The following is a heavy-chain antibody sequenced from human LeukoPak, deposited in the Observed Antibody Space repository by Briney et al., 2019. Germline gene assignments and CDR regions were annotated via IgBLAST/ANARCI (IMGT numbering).Heavy chain of an antibody. CDR3: ARVGWSRRGYFDY. CDR2: ISGSGGST. V-gene: IGHV3-23*01. D-gene: IGHD3-10*01. Sequence: GGSLRLSCAASGFTFSSYAMSWVRQAPGKGLEWVSAISGSGGSTYYADSVKGRFTISRDNSKNTLYLQMNSLRAEDTAVYYCARVGWSRRGYFDYWGQGTLVTVSS. CDR1: GFTFSSYA. J-gene: IGHJ4*02.